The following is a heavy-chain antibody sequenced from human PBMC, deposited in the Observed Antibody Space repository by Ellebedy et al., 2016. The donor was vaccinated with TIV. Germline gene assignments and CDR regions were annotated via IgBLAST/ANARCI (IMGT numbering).Heavy chain of an antibody. D-gene: IGHD4-17*01. Sequence: ASVKVSCXVSGYTLTELSMHWVRQAPGKGLEWMGGFDPEDGETIYAQKFQGRVTMTEDTSTDTAYMELSSLRSEDTAVYYCATVYGDYVGYYYGMDVWGQGTTVTVSS. J-gene: IGHJ6*02. V-gene: IGHV1-24*01. CDR3: ATVYGDYVGYYYGMDV. CDR2: FDPEDGET. CDR1: GYTLTELS.